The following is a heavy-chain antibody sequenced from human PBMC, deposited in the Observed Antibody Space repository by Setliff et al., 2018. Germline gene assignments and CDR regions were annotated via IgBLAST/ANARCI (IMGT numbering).Heavy chain of an antibody. CDR2: INPYTGDT. Sequence: ASVTVSCKTSGYTFTDFYIQWVRQAPGQGLEWMGWINPYTGDTDYAPKFQGRVTVTRDTSVTTAYMDLTRLTSDDTAVYYCARGGSIYDHVWGSYRFVDSWGQGTLVTVSS. J-gene: IGHJ4*02. D-gene: IGHD3-16*02. V-gene: IGHV1-2*02. CDR3: ARGGSIYDHVWGSYRFVDS. CDR1: GYTFTDFY.